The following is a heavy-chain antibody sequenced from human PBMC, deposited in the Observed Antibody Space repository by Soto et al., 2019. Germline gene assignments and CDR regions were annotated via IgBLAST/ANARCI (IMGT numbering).Heavy chain of an antibody. CDR2: IYYSGNT. V-gene: IGHV4-31*03. CDR1: GGSLSSGNYY. CDR3: ASFGQIVQSFDD. J-gene: IGHJ4*02. D-gene: IGHD6-6*01. Sequence: TLSLTCTVSGGSLSSGNYYWSWIRQYPGKGLEWIGYIYYSGNTYYNPSLKSRTTLSVDTSKNQFSLELSSVTAADTAVYYGASFGQIVQSFDDWGQGTLVTVSS.